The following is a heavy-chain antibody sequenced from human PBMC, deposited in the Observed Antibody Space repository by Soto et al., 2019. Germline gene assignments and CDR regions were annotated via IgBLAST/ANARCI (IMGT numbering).Heavy chain of an antibody. CDR1: GFTFSSYS. J-gene: IGHJ5*02. V-gene: IGHV3-48*02. CDR3: ARDSGAYYYGSGSYYHPFYWFDP. Sequence: GGSLRLSCAASGFTFSSYSMNWVRQAPGKGLEWVSYISSSSSTIYYADSVKGRFTISRDNAKNSLYLQMNSLRDEDTAVYYCARDSGAYYYGSGSYYHPFYWFDPWGQGTLVTVSS. CDR2: ISSSSSTI. D-gene: IGHD3-10*01.